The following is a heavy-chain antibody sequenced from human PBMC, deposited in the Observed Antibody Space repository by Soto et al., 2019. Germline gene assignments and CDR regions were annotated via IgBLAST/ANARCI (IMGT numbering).Heavy chain of an antibody. Sequence: SETLSLTCTVSGGSISSYYWSWIRQPPGKGLEWIGYIYYSGSTNYNPSLKSRVTISVDTSKNQFSLKLSSVTAADTAVYYCAREDSVRGDYFDYWGQGTLVTVSS. D-gene: IGHD3-10*01. CDR2: IYYSGST. V-gene: IGHV4-59*01. CDR3: AREDSVRGDYFDY. CDR1: GGSISSYY. J-gene: IGHJ4*02.